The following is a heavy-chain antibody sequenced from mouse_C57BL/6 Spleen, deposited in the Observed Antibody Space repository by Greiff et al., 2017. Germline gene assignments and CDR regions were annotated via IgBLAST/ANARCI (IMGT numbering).Heavy chain of an antibody. CDR3: IPYGDYAMDY. J-gene: IGHJ4*01. CDR2: NYPADGDT. CDR1: GFNIKDYY. Sequence: VQLQQSGAELVRPGASVKLSCTASGFNIKDYYMHWVKQRPEQGLVWIGRNYPADGDTESAPKFQGKATMTADTSATTAYLQLSSLTSEDTAVYYCIPYGDYAMDYWGQGTSVTVSS. V-gene: IGHV14-1*01. D-gene: IGHD1-1*02.